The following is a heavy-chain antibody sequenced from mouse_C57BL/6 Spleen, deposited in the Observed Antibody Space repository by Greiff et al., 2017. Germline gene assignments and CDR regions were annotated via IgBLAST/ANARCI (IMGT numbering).Heavy chain of an antibody. CDR2: IDPSDSYT. CDR3: ARIGVDGGDFDV. CDR1: GYTFTSYW. V-gene: IGHV1-69*01. D-gene: IGHD1-1*01. Sequence: QVQLQQPGAELVMPGASVKLSCKASGYTFTSYWMHWVKQRPGQGLEWIGEIDPSDSYTNYNQKFKGKYTLTVDKSSSTAFLQLSSLTSEDSAVYYCARIGVDGGDFDVWGTGTTVTVSS. J-gene: IGHJ1*03.